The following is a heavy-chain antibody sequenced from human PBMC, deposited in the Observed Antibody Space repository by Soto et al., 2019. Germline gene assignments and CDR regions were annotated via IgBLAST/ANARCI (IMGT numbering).Heavy chain of an antibody. CDR1: GFTFRNYA. CDR2: ISGRRGST. Sequence: EVQLLESGGGLVQPGGSLRLSCAASGFTFRNYAMTWVRQAPGKGLEWVSSISGRRGSTYYADSVKGRFTISRDNSKNTLSLQMDSLRAEDTAVYFCGKDPNGDYVGAFEIWGQVTMVTVSS. J-gene: IGHJ3*02. CDR3: GKDPNGDYVGAFEI. V-gene: IGHV3-23*01. D-gene: IGHD4-17*01.